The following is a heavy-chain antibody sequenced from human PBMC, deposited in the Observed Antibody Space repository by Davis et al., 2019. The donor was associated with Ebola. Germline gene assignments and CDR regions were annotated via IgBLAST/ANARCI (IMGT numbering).Heavy chain of an antibody. CDR3: AKDRYDYGDFYDAFDI. CDR1: GFTFSSNA. CDR2: ISGSGANT. D-gene: IGHD4-17*01. V-gene: IGHV3-23*01. Sequence: GESLKISCTVSGFTFSSNAMSWVRQAPGKGLEWVSGISGSGANTYYADPVRGRFTTTRDNSKNTLYLQMNSLRAEDTAEYYCAKDRYDYGDFYDAFDIWGQGTMVTVSS. J-gene: IGHJ3*02.